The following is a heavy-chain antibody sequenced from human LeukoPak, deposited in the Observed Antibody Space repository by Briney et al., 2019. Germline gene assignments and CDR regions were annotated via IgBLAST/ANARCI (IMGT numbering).Heavy chain of an antibody. D-gene: IGHD1-26*01. Sequence: ASVKVSCKASGYTFTGYYMNWVRQAPGQGLEWMGWINPNSGGTNYAQKFQGRVTMTRDTSISTAHMELSRLKSDDTAVYYCARDRVGGGTYSFLRAFDIWGQGTMVTVSS. CDR3: ARDRVGGGTYSFLRAFDI. CDR1: GYTFTGYY. V-gene: IGHV1-2*02. CDR2: INPNSGGT. J-gene: IGHJ3*02.